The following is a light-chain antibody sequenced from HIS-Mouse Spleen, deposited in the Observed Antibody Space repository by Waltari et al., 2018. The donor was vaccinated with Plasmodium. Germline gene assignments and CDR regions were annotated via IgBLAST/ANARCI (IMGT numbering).Light chain of an antibody. CDR1: SSDVGGYNY. Sequence: QSALTQPPSASGSPGQSVTISCTGTSSDVGGYNYVSWYQQHPGKAPKLMLCEVSKRPSAVPERFSGSTDSSSNSASLTITGRQAEDEADYYCSSYTSSSTLVFGGGTKLTVL. J-gene: IGLJ2*01. V-gene: IGLV2-8*01. CDR3: SSYTSSSTLV. CDR2: EVS.